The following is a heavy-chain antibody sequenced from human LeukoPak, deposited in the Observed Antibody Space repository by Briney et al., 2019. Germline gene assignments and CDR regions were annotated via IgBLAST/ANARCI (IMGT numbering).Heavy chain of an antibody. CDR2: IYSGGNT. J-gene: IGHJ4*02. Sequence: QSGGSLRLSCAASGLTVSSNCMSWVRQAPGKGLEWVSFIYSGGNTYYADSVKGRFTISRDNAKNSLYLQMNSLRAEDTAVYYCARDRMDYEADYWGQGTLVTVSS. V-gene: IGHV3-53*01. D-gene: IGHD4-17*01. CDR3: ARDRMDYEADY. CDR1: GLTVSSNC.